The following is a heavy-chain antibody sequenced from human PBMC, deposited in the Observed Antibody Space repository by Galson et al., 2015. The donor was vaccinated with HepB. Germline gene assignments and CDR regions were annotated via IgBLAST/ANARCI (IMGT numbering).Heavy chain of an antibody. CDR3: ARERIGGSGSSCYFEY. J-gene: IGHJ4*02. CDR1: GYTFTDYY. Sequence: SVKVSCKASGYTFTDYYVFWVRQAPGQGLEWMGWINPNSGGTEYAQRFQGRFTMTRDTSIRTVYMELSSLGSDDTAVYYCARERIGGSGSSCYFEYWGQGTKVTVSS. D-gene: IGHD5-12*01. CDR2: INPNSGGT. V-gene: IGHV1-2*02.